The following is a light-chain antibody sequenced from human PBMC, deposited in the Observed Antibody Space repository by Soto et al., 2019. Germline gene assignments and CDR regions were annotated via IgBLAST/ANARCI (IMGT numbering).Light chain of an antibody. CDR1: ENIFSY. J-gene: IGKJ4*01. CDR3: QQSYSTPLT. V-gene: IGKV1-39*01. CDR2: GTS. Sequence: DIQMTQSPSSLSASVGDRVTITCRASENIFSYVNWYQQKSGNAPKLLIFGTSSLHSGVPSGFSGSGSGTDFTLTISSLQPEDFATYYCQQSYSTPLTFGGGTKWISN.